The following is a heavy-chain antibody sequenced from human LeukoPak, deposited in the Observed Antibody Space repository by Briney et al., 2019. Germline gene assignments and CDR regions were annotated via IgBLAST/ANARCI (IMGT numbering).Heavy chain of an antibody. D-gene: IGHD2-2*01. J-gene: IGHJ4*02. CDR2: ISSSSSYI. V-gene: IGHV3-21*01. CDR3: ARDPRYCSSTSCYEN. CDR1: GFTFSSYS. Sequence: PGGSLRLSCAASGFTFSSYSMNWVRQAPGEGLEWVSSISSSSSYIYYADSVKGRFTISRDNAKNSLYLQMNSLRAEDTAVYYCARDPRYCSSTSCYENWGQGTLVTVSS.